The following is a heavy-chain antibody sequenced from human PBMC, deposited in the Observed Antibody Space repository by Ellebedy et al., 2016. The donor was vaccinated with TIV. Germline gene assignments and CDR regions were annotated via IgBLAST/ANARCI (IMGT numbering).Heavy chain of an antibody. CDR2: ISPGDSDT. CDR1: GYTFPNFW. CDR3: ARLRDALADELDY. Sequence: GESLKISXQTSGYTFPNFWIAWVRQPPGKGLEWVGIISPGDSDTKYSPSFEGGVSISSDKSTGSAYLQWSGLKASDTAVYYCARLRDALADELDYWGQGTPVTVSS. D-gene: IGHD6-19*01. V-gene: IGHV5-51*01. J-gene: IGHJ4*02.